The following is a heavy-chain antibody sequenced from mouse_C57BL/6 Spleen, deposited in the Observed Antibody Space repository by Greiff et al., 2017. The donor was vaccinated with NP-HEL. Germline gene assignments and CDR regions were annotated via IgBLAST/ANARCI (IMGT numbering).Heavy chain of an antibody. J-gene: IGHJ3*01. CDR2: INPSNGGT. V-gene: IGHV1-53*01. CDR1: GYTFTSYW. D-gene: IGHD1-1*01. CDR3: ARGGYGSSYLFAY. Sequence: QVQLQQSGTELVKPGASVKLSCKASGYTFTSYWMHWVKQRPGQGLEWIGNINPSNGGTNYNEKFKSKATLTVDKSSSTAYMQLSSLTSEDSAVYYCARGGYGSSYLFAYWGQGTLVTVSA.